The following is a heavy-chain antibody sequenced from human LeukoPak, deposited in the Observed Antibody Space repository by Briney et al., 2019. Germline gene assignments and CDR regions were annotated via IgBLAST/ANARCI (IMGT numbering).Heavy chain of an antibody. V-gene: IGHV5-51*01. CDR1: GYSFTSYW. D-gene: IGHD2-21*01. Sequence: GESLKISCKGSGYSFTSYWIGWVRQMPGKGLELMEIIYPGDSDTRYSPSFQGQVTISANKSISTAYLQLSSLKASDTAMYYCARRGEKYNWFDPWGQGTLVTVSS. J-gene: IGHJ5*02. CDR3: ARRGEKYNWFDP. CDR2: IYPGDSDT.